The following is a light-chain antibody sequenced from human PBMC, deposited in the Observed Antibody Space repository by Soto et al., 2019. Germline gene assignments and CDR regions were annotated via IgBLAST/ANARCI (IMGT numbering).Light chain of an antibody. V-gene: IGKV3-11*01. CDR1: QSLGSD. J-gene: IGKJ4*01. CDR2: GAS. Sequence: IVMTQSPGNLSLSPGDPATLSWWASQSLGSDLAWYQQKPGQAPRLLIFGASTRATGIPARFSGSGSGTDFTLTISSLETEDFAVYDCQQRSSCTLTFGGGTKVDIK. CDR3: QQRSSCTLT.